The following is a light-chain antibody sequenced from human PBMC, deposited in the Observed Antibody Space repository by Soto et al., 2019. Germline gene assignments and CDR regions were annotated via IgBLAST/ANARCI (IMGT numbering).Light chain of an antibody. V-gene: IGKV3-20*01. CDR2: GAS. Sequence: EIVLTQSPGTLSLSPGERATLSCRASQSVSSSYLAWHQQKPGQAPRLLIYGASSRATGIPDRFSGSGSGKDFTLTISRLEPEDFAVYYCQQYGTSPYNFGQGTKLEIK. J-gene: IGKJ2*01. CDR3: QQYGTSPYN. CDR1: QSVSSSY.